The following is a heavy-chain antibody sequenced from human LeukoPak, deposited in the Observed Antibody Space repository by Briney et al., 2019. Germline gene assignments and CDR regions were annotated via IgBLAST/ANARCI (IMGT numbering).Heavy chain of an antibody. D-gene: IGHD1-26*01. Sequence: GGSLRLSCAASGFTFSSYSMNWVRQAPGKGLEWVSYISSSSSTIYYADSVKGRFTISRDNAKNSLYLQMNSLRAEDTAVYYCARPSIVGAPFRVWFDPWGQGTLITVSS. CDR1: GFTFSSYS. CDR3: ARPSIVGAPFRVWFDP. J-gene: IGHJ5*02. V-gene: IGHV3-48*01. CDR2: ISSSSSTI.